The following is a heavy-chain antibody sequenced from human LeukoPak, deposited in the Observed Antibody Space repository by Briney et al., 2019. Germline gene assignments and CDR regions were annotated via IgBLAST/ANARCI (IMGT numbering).Heavy chain of an antibody. V-gene: IGHV5-51*01. CDR3: ARLSSSSEENYFDY. D-gene: IGHD6-6*01. CDR1: GYIFSNNW. CDR2: LYPGDSDT. Sequence: GESLKISCKGSGYIFSNNWITWVRQMPGKGLEWMGILYPGDSDTRYSPSFQGQVTISADKSISTAYLQWSSLEASDTAMYYCARLSSSSEENYFDYWGQGTQVTASS. J-gene: IGHJ4*02.